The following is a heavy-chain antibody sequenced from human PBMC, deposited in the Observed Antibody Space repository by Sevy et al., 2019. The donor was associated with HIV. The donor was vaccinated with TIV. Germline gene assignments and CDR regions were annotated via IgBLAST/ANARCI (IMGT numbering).Heavy chain of an antibody. D-gene: IGHD3-16*01. CDR1: GFTFNTHA. CDR2: ISGTGSST. V-gene: IGHV3-23*01. CDR3: ARDRGVPRTRGSYQYGMDV. J-gene: IGHJ6*02. Sequence: GGSLRLSCAASGFTFNTHAMNWVRQAPGKGLEWVSVISGTGSSTYYADSVKGRFTISRDNSKNTLYLQMNSLRADDTAVYYCARDRGVPRTRGSYQYGMDVWGQGTTVTVSS.